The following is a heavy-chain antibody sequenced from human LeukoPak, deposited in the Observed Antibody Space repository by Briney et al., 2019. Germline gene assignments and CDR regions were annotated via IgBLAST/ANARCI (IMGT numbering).Heavy chain of an antibody. CDR2: ISAYNGNT. V-gene: IGHV1-18*01. CDR3: ARSKTYYYGSGSPPNYFDY. J-gene: IGHJ4*02. Sequence: GASVKVSCKASGYTLTSYGISWVRQAPGHGLEWMGWISAYNGNTNYAQKLQGRVTMTTDTSTSTAYTEQRSLRSDDTAVSTSARSKTYYYGSGSPPNYFDYWGQGTLVTVSS. CDR1: GYTLTSYG. D-gene: IGHD3-10*01.